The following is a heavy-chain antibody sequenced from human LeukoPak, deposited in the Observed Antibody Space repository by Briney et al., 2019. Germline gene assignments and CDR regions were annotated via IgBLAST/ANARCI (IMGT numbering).Heavy chain of an antibody. Sequence: PSETLSLTCTVSGGSISSYYWSWIRQPPGKGLEWIGYIYYSGSTNYNPSLKSRVTISVDTSKNQFSLKLSSVTAADTAAYYCSSIAAGYGMDVWGQGTTVTVSS. CDR2: IYYSGST. V-gene: IGHV4-59*01. J-gene: IGHJ6*02. CDR1: GGSISSYY. D-gene: IGHD6-13*01. CDR3: SSIAAGYGMDV.